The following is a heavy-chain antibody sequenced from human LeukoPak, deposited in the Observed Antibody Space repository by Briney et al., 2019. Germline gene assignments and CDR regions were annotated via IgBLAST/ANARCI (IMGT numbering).Heavy chain of an antibody. CDR3: ARDRPVVPAAPSKADLDY. J-gene: IGHJ4*02. Sequence: LEASVKVSCKASGYTFTGYYMHWVRQAPGQGLEWMGWINPNSGDTNYAQKFQGRVTMTRDTSISTAYMELSRLRSDDTAVYYCARDRPVVPAAPSKADLDYWGQGTLVTVSS. CDR2: INPNSGDT. CDR1: GYTFTGYY. V-gene: IGHV1-2*03. D-gene: IGHD2-2*01.